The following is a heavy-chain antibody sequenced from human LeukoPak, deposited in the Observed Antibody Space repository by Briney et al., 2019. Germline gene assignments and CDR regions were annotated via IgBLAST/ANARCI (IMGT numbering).Heavy chain of an antibody. CDR2: INHSGST. V-gene: IGHV4-34*01. Sequence: PSETLSLTCAVYGGSFSGYYWSWIRQPPGKGLEWMGEINHSGSTNYNPSLKSRVTISVDTSKNQFSLKLSSVTAADTAVYYCARGTDIVVVPAASRNRWFDPWAREPWSPSPQ. D-gene: IGHD2-2*01. CDR3: ARGTDIVVVPAASRNRWFDP. CDR1: GGSFSGYY. J-gene: IGHJ5*02.